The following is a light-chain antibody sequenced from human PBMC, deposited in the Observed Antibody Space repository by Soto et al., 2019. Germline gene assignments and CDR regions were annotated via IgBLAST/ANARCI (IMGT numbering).Light chain of an antibody. J-gene: IGKJ1*01. Sequence: EIVLKQSPGTLSLSPGERATLSCRASQSVSSSYLAWYQQKPGQAPRLLIHGTSSRATGIPDRFSGSGSGTDFTLTINSLEPEDFAVYYCQHFGSSLRTFGQGTKVDIK. CDR2: GTS. CDR3: QHFGSSLRT. V-gene: IGKV3-20*01. CDR1: QSVSSSY.